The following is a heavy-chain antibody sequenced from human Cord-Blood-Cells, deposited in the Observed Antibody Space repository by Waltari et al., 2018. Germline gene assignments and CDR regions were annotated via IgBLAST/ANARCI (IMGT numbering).Heavy chain of an antibody. CDR3: ARGGPSWGLEYYFDY. V-gene: IGHV4-38-2*01. Sequence: QVQLQESGPGLVKPSETLSLTCAVSGYSISSGYSWGWIRQPPGKGLEWIWSNYHSGNTYDNPAPKSRVTISLDTSKIQFSLKLSTVTAADTAVYYCARGGPSWGLEYYFDYWGQGTLVTISS. CDR2: NYHSGNT. J-gene: IGHJ4*02. D-gene: IGHD3-3*01. CDR1: GYSISSGYS.